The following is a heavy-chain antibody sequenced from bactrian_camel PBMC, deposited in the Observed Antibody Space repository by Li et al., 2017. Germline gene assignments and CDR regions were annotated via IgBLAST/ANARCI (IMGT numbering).Heavy chain of an antibody. J-gene: IGHJ4*01. D-gene: IGHD3*01. CDR1: GYSSIVNC. Sequence: HVQLVESGGGSVQLGGSLRLSCAASGYSSIVNCMGWYRQGIGEEREGVASIDHDGTTTYADSVKGRFTISKDNAKNTMTLQMDSLNTEDTAMYYCAASTYECYLGTYLFTWTEFDHWGQGTQVTVS. V-gene: IGHV3S53*01. CDR3: AASTYECYLGTYLFTWTEFDH. CDR2: IDHDGTT.